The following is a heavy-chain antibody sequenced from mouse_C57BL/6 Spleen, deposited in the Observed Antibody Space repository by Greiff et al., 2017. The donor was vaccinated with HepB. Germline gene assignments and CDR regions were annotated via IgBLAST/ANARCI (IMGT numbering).Heavy chain of an antibody. CDR1: GFTFTDYY. V-gene: IGHV7-3*01. D-gene: IGHD1-1*01. J-gene: IGHJ1*03. Sequence: EVMLVESGGGLVQPGGSLSLSCAASGFTFTDYYMSWVRQPPGKALEWLGFIRNKANGYTTEYSASVKGRFTISRDNSQSILYLQMNALRAEDSATYYCARYGTVYWYFDVWGTGTTVTVSS. CDR3: ARYGTVYWYFDV. CDR2: IRNKANGYTT.